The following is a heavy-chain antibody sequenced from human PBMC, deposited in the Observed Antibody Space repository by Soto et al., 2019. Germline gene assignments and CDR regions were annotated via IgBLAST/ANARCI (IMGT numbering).Heavy chain of an antibody. J-gene: IGHJ4*02. CDR2: IYYSGST. V-gene: IGHV4-39*07. CDR1: GGSISSSSYY. CDR3: ARAEDSYFDY. Sequence: SETLSLTCTVSGGSISSSSYYWGWIRQPPGKGLEWIGSIYYSGSTYYNPSLKSRVTISVDTSKNQFSLKLSSVTAADTAVYYCARAEDSYFDYWGQGTLVTVSS.